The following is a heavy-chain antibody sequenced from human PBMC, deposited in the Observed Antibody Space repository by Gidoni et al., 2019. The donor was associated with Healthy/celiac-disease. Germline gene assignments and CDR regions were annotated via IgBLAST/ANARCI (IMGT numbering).Heavy chain of an antibody. CDR1: GFTFSGSA. Sequence: EVQLVESGGGLVQPGGSLKLSCAASGFTFSGSAMHWVRQASGKGLEWVGRIRSKANSYATAYAASVKGRFTISRDDSKNTAYLQMNSLKTEDTAVYYCTRRRRDGYTNDAFDIWGQGTMVTVSS. CDR2: IRSKANSYAT. D-gene: IGHD5-12*01. J-gene: IGHJ3*02. CDR3: TRRRRDGYTNDAFDI. V-gene: IGHV3-73*02.